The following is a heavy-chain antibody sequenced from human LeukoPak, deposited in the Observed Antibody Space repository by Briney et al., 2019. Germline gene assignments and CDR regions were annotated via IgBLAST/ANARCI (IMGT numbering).Heavy chain of an antibody. Sequence: GGSLRLSCAASGFTFNNYAMAWVRQTPGKGPEWVSLISWKGDTTAYAESVRGRFTISRDNAKNSLYLHMNSLRPEDTAFYHCARHRCSSTTCSFDSWGQGSLVTISS. D-gene: IGHD2-2*01. J-gene: IGHJ4*02. CDR3: ARHRCSSTTCSFDS. CDR1: GFTFNNYA. CDR2: ISWKGDTT. V-gene: IGHV3-20*01.